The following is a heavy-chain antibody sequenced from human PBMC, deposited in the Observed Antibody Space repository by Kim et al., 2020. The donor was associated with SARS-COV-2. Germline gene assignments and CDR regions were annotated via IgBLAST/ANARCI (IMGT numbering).Heavy chain of an antibody. D-gene: IGHD3-3*01. J-gene: IGHJ6*02. CDR1: GFTFSSYD. V-gene: IGHV3-13*01. CDR2: IGTAGDA. Sequence: GGSLRLSCAASGFTFSSYDMHWVRQATGKGLEWVSAIGTAGDAYYPGSVKGRFTISRENAKNSLYLQMNSLRAGDTAVYYCARAAPTYYDFWSGYRHYGMDVWGQGTTVTVSS. CDR3: ARAAPTYYDFWSGYRHYGMDV.